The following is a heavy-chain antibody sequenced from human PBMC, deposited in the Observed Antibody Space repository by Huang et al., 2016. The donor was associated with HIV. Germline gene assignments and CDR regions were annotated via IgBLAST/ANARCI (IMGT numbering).Heavy chain of an antibody. J-gene: IGHJ4*02. D-gene: IGHD3-3*01. CDR2: INSDESST. V-gene: IGHV3-74*01. CDR1: GFTFSSYW. CDR3: ARGGWYYDFWSGYYYFDY. Sequence: EVQLVESGGGLVQPGGSLRLSCAASGFTFSSYWMHWVRQAPGKGLMWVSRINSDESSTSYADSVKGRFTISRDNAKNTLYLQMNSLRAEDTAVYYCARGGWYYDFWSGYYYFDYWGQGTLVTVSS.